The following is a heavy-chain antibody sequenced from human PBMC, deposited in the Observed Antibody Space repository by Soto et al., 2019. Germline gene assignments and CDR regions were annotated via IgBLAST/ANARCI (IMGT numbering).Heavy chain of an antibody. D-gene: IGHD5-18*01. CDR1: GFNFSSYG. J-gene: IGHJ3*01. CDR3: AREDTTLVGNAFDV. V-gene: IGHV3-33*01. Sequence: QVQLMESGGGVVQPGRSLRLSCGASGFNFSSYGMHWVRQAPGKGLEWVAVTWYDGSNKYYADSVKGRFTISRDNSKNTLYLQMNSLRAEDTAVYYCAREDTTLVGNAFDVWGQGTTVTVSS. CDR2: TWYDGSNK.